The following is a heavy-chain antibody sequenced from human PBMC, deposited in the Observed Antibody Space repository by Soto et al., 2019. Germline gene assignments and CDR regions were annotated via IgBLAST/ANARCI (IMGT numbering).Heavy chain of an antibody. CDR2: IYHGVST. CDR3: ARGIAAAGLMDV. D-gene: IGHD6-13*01. J-gene: IGHJ6*02. Sequence: SETLSLTCAVSGASVDSGGYSWSWIRQPPGKGLEWIGYIYHGVSTDYNPSLKSRVTISVDSSKNLFSLSLSSVTAADTAVYYCARGIAAAGLMDVWGQGTTVTVSS. CDR1: GASVDSGGYS. V-gene: IGHV4-30-2*01.